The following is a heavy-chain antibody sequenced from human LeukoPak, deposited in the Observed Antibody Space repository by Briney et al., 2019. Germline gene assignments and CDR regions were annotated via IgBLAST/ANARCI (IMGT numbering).Heavy chain of an antibody. D-gene: IGHD3-22*01. CDR3: ARDYYDSSGYYL. Sequence: GGSLRLSCAASGFTFSSYAMSWVRQAPGKGLEWMGWINPNSGGTNYAQKFQGRVTMTRDTSISTAYMELSRLRSDDTAVYYCARDYYDSSGYYLWGQGTLVTVSS. V-gene: IGHV1-2*02. CDR2: INPNSGGT. J-gene: IGHJ4*02. CDR1: GFTFSSYA.